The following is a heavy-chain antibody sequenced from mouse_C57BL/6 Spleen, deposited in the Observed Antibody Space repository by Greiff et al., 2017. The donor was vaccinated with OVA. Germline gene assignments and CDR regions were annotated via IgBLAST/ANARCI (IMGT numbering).Heavy chain of an antibody. CDR2: IDPNSGGT. CDR3: ARGGYYGYDWYYDV. D-gene: IGHD2-2*01. CDR1: GYTFTSYW. Sequence: VQLQQPGAELVKPGASVKLSSTASGYTFTSYWMHWVKQRPGRGLEWIGRIDPNSGGTKYTEKFKSKDTLTVDKPSSTAYMQLSSLLYEDSAVYYCARGGYYGYDWYYDVWGTGTTVTVSS. V-gene: IGHV1-62-3*01. J-gene: IGHJ1*03.